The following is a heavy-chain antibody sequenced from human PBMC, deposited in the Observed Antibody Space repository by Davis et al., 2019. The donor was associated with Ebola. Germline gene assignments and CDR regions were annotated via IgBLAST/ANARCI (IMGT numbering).Heavy chain of an antibody. CDR3: ARGPLGYYYDSSGYYARQGYFDY. D-gene: IGHD3-22*01. Sequence: AASVQVSCKASGGTFSSYAISWVRQAPGQGLEWMGGIIPIFGTANYAQKLQGRVTITADKSTSTAYMELSSLRSEDTAVYYCARGPLGYYYDSSGYYARQGYFDYWGQGTLVTVSS. CDR2: IIPIFGTA. V-gene: IGHV1-69*06. J-gene: IGHJ4*02. CDR1: GGTFSSYA.